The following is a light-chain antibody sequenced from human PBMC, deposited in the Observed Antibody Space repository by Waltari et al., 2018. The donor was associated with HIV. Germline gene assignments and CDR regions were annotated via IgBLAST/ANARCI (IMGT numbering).Light chain of an antibody. V-gene: IGLV3-25*03. CDR3: QSAATSGTSVV. CDR1: ELAKQY. CDR2: RDS. Sequence: SSDLTQAPSVSVSPGQTASIYGSAHELAKQYVHGYQEKAGQAPVLVIFRDSERPLGIPERISGSRSGILATLTISGVLAEDEADYYCQSAATSGTSVVFGGGTKLTVL. J-gene: IGLJ2*01.